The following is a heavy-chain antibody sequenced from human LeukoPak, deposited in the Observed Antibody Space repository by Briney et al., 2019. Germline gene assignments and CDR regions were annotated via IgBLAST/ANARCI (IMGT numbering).Heavy chain of an antibody. CDR2: INHSGST. J-gene: IGHJ5*02. CDR1: GGSISSSSYY. V-gene: IGHV4-39*01. D-gene: IGHD5-18*01. CDR3: ARHVSIQLWLMEENWFDP. Sequence: SETLSLTCTVSGGSISSSSYYWGWIRQPPGKGLEWIGEINHSGSTNYNPSLKRRVTISVDTSKNQFSLKLSSVTAADTAVYYCARHVSIQLWLMEENWFDPWGQGTLVTVSS.